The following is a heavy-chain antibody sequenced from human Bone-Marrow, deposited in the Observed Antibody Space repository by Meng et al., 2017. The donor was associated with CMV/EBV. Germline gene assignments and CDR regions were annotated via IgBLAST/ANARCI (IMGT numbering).Heavy chain of an antibody. CDR1: GGSISSYY. J-gene: IGHJ6*02. V-gene: IGHV4-59*01. D-gene: IGHD2-2*03. CDR2: IYYSGST. CDR3: ARMAVIGYCSSTSCYPMGEGYYYYYGMDV. Sequence: SETLSLTCTVSGGSISSYYWSWIRQPPGKGLEWIGYIYYSGSTNYNPSLKSRVTISVDTSKNQFSLKLSSVTAADTAVYYCARMAVIGYCSSTSCYPMGEGYYYYYGMDVWGQGTTVTVSS.